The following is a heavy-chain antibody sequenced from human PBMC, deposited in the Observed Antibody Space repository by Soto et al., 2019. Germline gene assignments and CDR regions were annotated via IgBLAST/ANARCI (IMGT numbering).Heavy chain of an antibody. D-gene: IGHD1-26*01. Sequence: EVQLLESRGGLVQPGGSLRLSCAGSGFTFINYAMNWVRHAPGKGLEWVSSISGGGDATFFADSVRGRFTISRDNSKNTVTLQMNSLGVDDTAVYYCARKILGSTSRPNYWYFDLWGRGTLVTVSS. CDR3: ARKILGSTSRPNYWYFDL. J-gene: IGHJ2*01. CDR1: GFTFINYA. V-gene: IGHV3-23*01. CDR2: ISGGGDAT.